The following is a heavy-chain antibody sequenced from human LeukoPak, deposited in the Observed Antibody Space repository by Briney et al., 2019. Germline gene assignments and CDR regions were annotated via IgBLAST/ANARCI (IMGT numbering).Heavy chain of an antibody. V-gene: IGHV3-21*01. CDR3: WSNAFGGVIVTEIDY. J-gene: IGHJ4*02. CDR2: ISSSSSYI. D-gene: IGHD3-16*02. CDR1: GFTFSSYE. Sequence: PGGSLRLSCAASGFTFSSYEMNWVRQAPGKGLEWVSSISSSSSYIYYADSVKGRFTISRDNAKNSLYLQMNSLRAEDTAVYYCWSNAFGGVIVTEIDYWGQGTLVTVSS.